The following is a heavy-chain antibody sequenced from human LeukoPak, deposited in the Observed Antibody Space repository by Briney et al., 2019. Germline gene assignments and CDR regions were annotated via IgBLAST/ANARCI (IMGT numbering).Heavy chain of an antibody. CDR1: GYSISSGYY. Sequence: SETLSLTCTVSGYSISSGYYWGWMRQPPGKGLEWIGSIYHSASTYYNPSLKSRVTISVDTAKNQFSLKVTSVTAADTAVYYCARPQEDRGSAWYAEFYYYMDVWGKGTTVTISS. D-gene: IGHD3-10*01. CDR2: IYHSAST. J-gene: IGHJ6*03. V-gene: IGHV4-38-2*02. CDR3: ARPQEDRGSAWYAEFYYYMDV.